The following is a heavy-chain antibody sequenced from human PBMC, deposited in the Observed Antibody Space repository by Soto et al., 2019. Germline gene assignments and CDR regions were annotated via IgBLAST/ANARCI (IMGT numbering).Heavy chain of an antibody. CDR1: GFTFSSYG. J-gene: IGHJ4*02. Sequence: QVQLVESGGGVVQPGRSLRLSCAASGFTFSSYGMHWVRQAPGKGLEWVAVISYDGSNKYYADSVKGRFTISRDNSKNTLYLQMKSLRAEDTAVYYCAKDREDGYLMYYFDYWGQGTLVTVSS. V-gene: IGHV3-30*18. CDR3: AKDREDGYLMYYFDY. CDR2: ISYDGSNK. D-gene: IGHD5-12*01.